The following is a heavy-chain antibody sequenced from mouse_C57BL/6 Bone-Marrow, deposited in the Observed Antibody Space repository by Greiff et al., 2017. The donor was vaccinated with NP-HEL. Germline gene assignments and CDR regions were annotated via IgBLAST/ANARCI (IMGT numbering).Heavy chain of an antibody. D-gene: IGHD1-1*01. CDR2: IYPRSGNT. J-gene: IGHJ3*01. V-gene: IGHV1-81*01. CDR3: ARWGFYYYGSSFAY. Sequence: QVQLKESGAELARPGASVKLSCKASGYTFTSYGISWVKQRTGQGLEWIGEIYPRSGNTYYNEKFKGKATLTADTSSSTAYMELRSLTSEDSAVYFCARWGFYYYGSSFAYWGQGTLVTVSA. CDR1: GYTFTSYG.